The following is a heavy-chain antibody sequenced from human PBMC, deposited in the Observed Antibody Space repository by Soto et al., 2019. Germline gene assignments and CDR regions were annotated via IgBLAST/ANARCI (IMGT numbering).Heavy chain of an antibody. CDR2: INHSGST. V-gene: IGHV4-39*07. J-gene: IGHJ5*02. CDR3: ARSMVRGVIIWFDP. CDR1: GVSISSGGYY. D-gene: IGHD3-10*01. Sequence: SETLSLTCTVSGVSISSGGYYWSWIRQPPGKGLEWIGEINHSGSTNYNPSLKSRVTISVDTSKNQFSLKLSSVTAADTAVYYCARSMVRGVIIWFDPWGQGTLVTVSS.